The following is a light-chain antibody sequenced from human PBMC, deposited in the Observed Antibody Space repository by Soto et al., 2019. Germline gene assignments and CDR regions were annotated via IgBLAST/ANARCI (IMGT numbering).Light chain of an antibody. Sequence: QCALTQPASVSGSPGHSITISCTGTSSDVGGYNYVSWYQQHPGKAPKLMIYDVSNRPSGVSNRFSGSKSGNTASLTISGLQAEDEADYYCSSYTSSSTFYVFGTGTKVTVL. CDR1: SSDVGGYNY. V-gene: IGLV2-14*01. CDR3: SSYTSSSTFYV. J-gene: IGLJ1*01. CDR2: DVS.